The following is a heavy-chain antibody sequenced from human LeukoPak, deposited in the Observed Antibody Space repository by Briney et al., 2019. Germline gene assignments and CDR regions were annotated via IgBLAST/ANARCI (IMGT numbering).Heavy chain of an antibody. V-gene: IGHV4-4*02. CDR1: GGSISSSNW. Sequence: SGTLSLTCAVSGGSISSSNWCSCVRHPPAKRLEWIGEIYHSGSTNYNPSLKSRVTISVDKSKNQFSLKLSSVTAAGTAVYYCARMDSSGYPDYWGQGTLVTVSS. CDR3: ARMDSSGYPDY. CDR2: IYHSGST. J-gene: IGHJ4*02. D-gene: IGHD3-22*01.